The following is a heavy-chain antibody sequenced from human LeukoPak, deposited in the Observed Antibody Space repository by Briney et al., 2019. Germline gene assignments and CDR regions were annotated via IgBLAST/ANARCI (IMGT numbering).Heavy chain of an antibody. CDR2: IYHTGNT. Sequence: SETLSLTCTVSGGPITSHNWSWIRQSPGRGPEWMAYIYHTGNTNQNPSLKSRVIISVDTSKNQFSLRLSSVTAADTAVYYCARGAKRHNWNWDYFDSWGQGTLVTVSP. CDR1: GGPITSHN. D-gene: IGHD1-7*01. CDR3: ARGAKRHNWNWDYFDS. J-gene: IGHJ4*02. V-gene: IGHV4-59*11.